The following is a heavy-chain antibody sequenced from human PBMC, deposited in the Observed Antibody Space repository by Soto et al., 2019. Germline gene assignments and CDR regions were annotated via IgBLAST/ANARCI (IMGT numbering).Heavy chain of an antibody. Sequence: SVKVSCKASGFTFTSSAVQWVRQARGQRLELIGWIVVGSGNTNYAQKLQERVTITRXXXXXXAXMXLXXLXSEDTAVYYCAAVIGLGPAALYGGFDYWG. CDR2: IVVGSGNT. CDR1: GFTFTSSA. V-gene: IGHV1-58*01. J-gene: IGHJ4*01. CDR3: AAVIGLGPAALYGGFDY. D-gene: IGHD2-2*01.